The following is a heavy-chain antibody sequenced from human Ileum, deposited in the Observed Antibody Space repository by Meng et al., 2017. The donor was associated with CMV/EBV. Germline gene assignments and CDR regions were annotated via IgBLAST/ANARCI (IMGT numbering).Heavy chain of an antibody. J-gene: IGHJ4*02. CDR1: GSSVSNYG. D-gene: IGHD6-19*01. Sequence: GSSVSNYGLLWVRQAPGKGLVWVALISYDGRLKFYPDSVKGRFTISRDNSKNTLYLTMDNLRPDDTAVYYCAKGASIGLYQGGCDSWGQGTLVTVSS. V-gene: IGHV3-30*18. CDR2: ISYDGRLK. CDR3: AKGASIGLYQGGCDS.